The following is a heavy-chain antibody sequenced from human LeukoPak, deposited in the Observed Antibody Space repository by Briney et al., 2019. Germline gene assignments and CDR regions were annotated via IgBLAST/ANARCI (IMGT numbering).Heavy chain of an antibody. CDR2: MNPDSGGT. D-gene: IGHD3-22*01. V-gene: IGHV1-2*02. CDR1: GYTFIGHY. J-gene: IGHJ3*02. Sequence: GASVKVSCKASGYTFIGHYIHWVRQAPGQGLEWMGWMNPDSGGTNYAQKFQDRVTMNRDTSITTAYMELSRLTSDDTAIYYCARIMEYYDSTPRGFDIWGQGTMVAVSS. CDR3: ARIMEYYDSTPRGFDI.